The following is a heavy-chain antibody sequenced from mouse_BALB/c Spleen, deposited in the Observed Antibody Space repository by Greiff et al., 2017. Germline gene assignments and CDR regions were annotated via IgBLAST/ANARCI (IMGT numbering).Heavy chain of an antibody. Sequence: QVQLQKPGAELVKPGASVKMSCKASGYTFTSYWMHWVKQRPGQGLEWIGVIDPSDSYTSYNQKFKGKATLTVDTSSSTAYMQLSSLTSEDSAVYYSTRQNCSSNAYAMNNWGQGTSVTVSS. CDR1: GYTFTSYW. CDR2: IDPSDSYT. CDR3: TRQNCSSNAYAMNN. J-gene: IGHJ4*01. D-gene: IGHD3-1*01. V-gene: IGHV1S127*01.